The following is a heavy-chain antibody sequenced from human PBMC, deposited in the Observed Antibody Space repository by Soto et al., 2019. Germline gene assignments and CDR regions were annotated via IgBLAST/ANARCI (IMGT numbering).Heavy chain of an antibody. CDR3: ARARSEEYSSSRRGEKYFDY. J-gene: IGHJ4*02. D-gene: IGHD6-6*01. V-gene: IGHV4-4*02. Sequence: QVQLQESGPGLVKPSGTLSLTCAVSGGSISSSNWWSWVRQPPGKGLEWIGEIYHSGSTNYNPSLKSRVTISVDKSKNQFSLKLSSVTAADTAVYYCARARSEEYSSSRRGEKYFDYWGQGTLVTVSS. CDR2: IYHSGST. CDR1: GGSISSSNW.